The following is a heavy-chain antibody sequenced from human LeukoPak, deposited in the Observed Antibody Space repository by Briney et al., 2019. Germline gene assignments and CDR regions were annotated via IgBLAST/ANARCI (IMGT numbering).Heavy chain of an antibody. V-gene: IGHV3-74*01. D-gene: IGHD4-23*01. CDR2: IASDGSST. CDR3: ARGRPHGNDY. CDR1: GFTFSKNW. J-gene: IGHJ4*02. Sequence: GGSLRLSCVASGFTFSKNWMHWVRQAPGKGLVWVSRIASDGSSTTYADSVKGRFSISRDNAKNTLYLQMNSLRVEDPAVYYCARGRPHGNDYWGQGTLVTVSS.